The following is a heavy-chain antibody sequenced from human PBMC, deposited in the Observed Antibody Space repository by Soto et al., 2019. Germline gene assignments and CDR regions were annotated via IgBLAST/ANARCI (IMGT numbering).Heavy chain of an antibody. Sequence: QVQLQESGPGLVKPSQTLSLTCTVSGGSISNSGSSWTWIRQHPGEGLEWIGSIYYTGHTYYNPSLSSRISISLDTSKNQFSLTFNSVTAADPAVYWCAAAPNLCNFDFWGLGPLVTVSS. CDR1: GGSISNSGSS. CDR3: AAAPNLCNFDF. J-gene: IGHJ4*02. V-gene: IGHV4-31*03. CDR2: IYYTGHT. D-gene: IGHD2-15*01.